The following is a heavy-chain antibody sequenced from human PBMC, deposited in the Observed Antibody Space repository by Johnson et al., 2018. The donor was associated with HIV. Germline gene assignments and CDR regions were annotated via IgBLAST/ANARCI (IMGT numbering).Heavy chain of an antibody. D-gene: IGHD3-10*01. CDR2: ISWNSGSI. CDR3: VREYYSFHF. CDR1: GFTFDDYA. V-gene: IGHV3-9*01. Sequence: VQLVESGGGLVQPGRSLRLSCVASGFTFDDYAMHWVRQAPGKGLEWVSGISWNSGSIGYADSVKGRFTISRDNAKNSLYLQMNGLRADDTAVYYCVREYYSFHFWGRGTSVTVSS. J-gene: IGHJ3*01.